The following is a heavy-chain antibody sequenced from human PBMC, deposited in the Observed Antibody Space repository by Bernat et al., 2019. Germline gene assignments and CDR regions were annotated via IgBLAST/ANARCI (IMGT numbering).Heavy chain of an antibody. D-gene: IGHD1-1*01. V-gene: IGHV1-18*04. CDR1: GYTLSDYD. CDR2: IRAHTANK. J-gene: IGHJ4*02. Sequence: QVQLVQSGPEVKKPGASVEVSCKTSGYTLSDYDISGVRQAPGQGLEWMGWIRAHTANKNYEQRFEGRVTMNTDTSTSTAFMELRSLRSDDTAVYYCARVNDWNDFDSWGQGTLVTVSS. CDR3: ARVNDWNDFDS.